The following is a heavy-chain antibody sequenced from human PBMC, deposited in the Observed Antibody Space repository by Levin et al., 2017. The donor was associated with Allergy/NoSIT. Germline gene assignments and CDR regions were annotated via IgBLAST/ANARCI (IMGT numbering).Heavy chain of an antibody. J-gene: IGHJ5*02. CDR2: ISGSGGST. CDR3: AKAIVGGVDTRALNWFDP. Sequence: GESLKISCAASGFTFSSYAMSWVRQAPGKGLEWVSAISGSGGSTYYADSVKGRFTISRDNSKNTLYLQMNSLRAEDTAVYYCAKAIVGGVDTRALNWFDPWGQGTLVTVSS. V-gene: IGHV3-23*01. D-gene: IGHD5-18*01. CDR1: GFTFSSYA.